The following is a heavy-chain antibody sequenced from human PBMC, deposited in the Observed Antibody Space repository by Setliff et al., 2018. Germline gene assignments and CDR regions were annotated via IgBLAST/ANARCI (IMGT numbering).Heavy chain of an antibody. CDR1: GYTFTNYG. V-gene: IGHV1-18*01. Sequence: GASVKVSCKASGYTFTNYGISWVRQAPGQGLEWMGWISVYNGNTNYAQKLQGRVTMTTDTSTSTAYMELRSLSSDDTAVYYCATHYYGSGIFDYWGQGTLVTVSS. CDR2: ISVYNGNT. J-gene: IGHJ4*02. D-gene: IGHD3-10*01. CDR3: ATHYYGSGIFDY.